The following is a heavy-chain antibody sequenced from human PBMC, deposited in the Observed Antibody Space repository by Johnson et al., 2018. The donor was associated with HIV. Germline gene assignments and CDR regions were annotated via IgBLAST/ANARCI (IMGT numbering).Heavy chain of an antibody. J-gene: IGHJ3*02. D-gene: IGHD6-19*01. CDR2: ISGSGGST. CDR3: ARDHGWSRGWLFDAFDI. V-gene: IGHV3-23*04. CDR1: GFTFSSYA. Sequence: VQLVESGGGVVQPGGSLRLSCAASGFTFSSYAMSWVRQAPGKGLEWVSAISGSGGSTYYADSVKCRFTISRDNAKNSLYLQMNSLRPEDTAVYYCARDHGWSRGWLFDAFDIWGQGTMVTVSS.